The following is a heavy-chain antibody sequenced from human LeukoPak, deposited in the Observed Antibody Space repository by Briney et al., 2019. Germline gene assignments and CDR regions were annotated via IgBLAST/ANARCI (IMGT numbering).Heavy chain of an antibody. CDR3: ARTVAWNNGVDY. D-gene: IGHD6-19*01. Sequence: SETLSLTCTVSGGSISSYYWSWIRQPPGKGLEWIGYIYYSGSTNYNPSLKSRVTMSVDTSKNQFSLKLSSVTAADTAVYYCARTVAWNNGVDYWGQGTLVTVSS. CDR1: GGSISSYY. CDR2: IYYSGST. V-gene: IGHV4-59*01. J-gene: IGHJ4*02.